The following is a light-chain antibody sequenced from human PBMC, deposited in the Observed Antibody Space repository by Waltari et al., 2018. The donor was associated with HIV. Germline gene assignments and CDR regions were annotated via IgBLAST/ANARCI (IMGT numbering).Light chain of an antibody. Sequence: QTVVTQEPSFSLSPGGTVPLTCGLSSGSVSTRYYPSWYQQTPGQAPRTLIYSTNTRSSGVPDRFSGSILGNKAALTITGAQADDESDYYCVLFMGNGIWVFGGGTKLTVL. CDR1: SGSVSTRYY. CDR2: STN. J-gene: IGLJ3*02. V-gene: IGLV8-61*01. CDR3: VLFMGNGIWV.